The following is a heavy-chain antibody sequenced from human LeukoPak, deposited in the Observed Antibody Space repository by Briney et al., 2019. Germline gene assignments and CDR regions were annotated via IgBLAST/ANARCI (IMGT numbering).Heavy chain of an antibody. D-gene: IGHD3-10*01. V-gene: IGHV4-39*01. CDR1: GGSISSSSYY. CDR3: ARHDMGRRFTMVRGATKYYFDY. J-gene: IGHJ4*02. Sequence: PSETLSLTCTVSGGSISSSSYYWGWIRQPPGKGLEWVGSIYYSGSTYYNPSLKSRVTISVDTSKNQFSLKLSSVTAADTAVYYCARHDMGRRFTMVRGATKYYFDYWGQGTLVTVSS. CDR2: IYYSGST.